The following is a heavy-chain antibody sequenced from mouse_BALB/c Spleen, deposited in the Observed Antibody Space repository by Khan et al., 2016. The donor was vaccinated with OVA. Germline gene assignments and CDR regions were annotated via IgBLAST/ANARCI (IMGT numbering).Heavy chain of an antibody. CDR3: ARAGWDVFAY. D-gene: IGHD4-1*01. CDR2: IYPGSDST. V-gene: IGHV1-77*01. J-gene: IGHJ3*01. Sequence: QVQLQQSGPELVKPGASVKMSCKASGYTFTDYVMNWVKQRNGQGLEWIGQIYPGSDSTYYNEKFKGKATLTTDRSSNTAYMQRSNLTSEDSAVYFCARAGWDVFAYWGQGTLVTVSA. CDR1: GYTFTDYV.